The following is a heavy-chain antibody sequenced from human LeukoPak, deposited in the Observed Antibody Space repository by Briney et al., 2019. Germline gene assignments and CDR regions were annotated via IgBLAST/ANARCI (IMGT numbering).Heavy chain of an antibody. D-gene: IGHD3-16*02. Sequence: ASVKVSCKASGYTFTSYGIGWVRQAPGQGLEFMGWIHPTTGNPAYAQGFSGRFVFSLDTSVTTTYLQINDLKAEDTAVYFCARALDSLGGLSLPDYWGQGTLVTVSS. V-gene: IGHV7-4-1*02. CDR1: GYTFTSYG. J-gene: IGHJ4*02. CDR3: ARALDSLGGLSLPDY. CDR2: IHPTTGNP.